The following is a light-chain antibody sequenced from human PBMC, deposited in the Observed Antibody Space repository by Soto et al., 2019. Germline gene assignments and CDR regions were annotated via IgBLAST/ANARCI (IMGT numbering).Light chain of an antibody. CDR2: EDN. V-gene: IGLV6-57*04. CDR3: QSYDSSNQV. Sequence: NFMLTQPHSVSESPGKTVTISCTRSSGSIASNYVQWYQQRPGSAPTTVINEDNQRPSGVPDRFSGSIDSSSNSASLTISGLKNEDEADYYCQSYDSSNQVFGGGTKVTVL. J-gene: IGLJ2*01. CDR1: SGSIASNY.